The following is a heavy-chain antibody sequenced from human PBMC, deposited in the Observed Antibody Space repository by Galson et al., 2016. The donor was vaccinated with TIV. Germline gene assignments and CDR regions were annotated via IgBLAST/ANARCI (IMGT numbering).Heavy chain of an antibody. Sequence: SLRLSCAASGFTFSIYDMQWVRQAKGKGLEWVSSIGTAGDAYYPDSMKGRFTISRDNAKNSLYLQMNSLRAGDTAVYYCARAGRNYDYYGMDVWGQGTTVTVSS. J-gene: IGHJ6*02. V-gene: IGHV3-13*01. CDR3: ARAGRNYDYYGMDV. CDR1: GFTFSIYD. CDR2: IGTAGDA.